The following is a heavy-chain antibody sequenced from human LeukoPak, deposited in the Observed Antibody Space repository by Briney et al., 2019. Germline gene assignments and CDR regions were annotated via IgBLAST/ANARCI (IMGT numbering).Heavy chain of an antibody. V-gene: IGHV3-74*01. Sequence: HPGGSLRLSCAASGFTFSSYWMHWVRHAPGKGLVWVSRINNDGSSTNYADSVKGRFTISRDNAKNTLYLQMNSLRAEDTGVYYCASERWLQYWGQGTLVTVSS. CDR3: ASERWLQY. J-gene: IGHJ4*02. D-gene: IGHD5-24*01. CDR2: INNDGSST. CDR1: GFTFSSYW.